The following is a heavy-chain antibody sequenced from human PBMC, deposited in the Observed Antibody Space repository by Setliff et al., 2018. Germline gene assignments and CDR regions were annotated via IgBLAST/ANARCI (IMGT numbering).Heavy chain of an antibody. CDR1: GYTFTDYY. CDR3: AGEGRSTGRYADS. V-gene: IGHV1-2*02. D-gene: IGHD2-8*02. Sequence: ASVKVSCKPSGYTFTDYYIHWVRQAPGQGLQWMGWINPNSGGTMYAQKFEVRFTMTRDTSISTAYMELSSLRSDDTAVYYCAGEGRSTGRYADSWGQGTLVTVSS. CDR2: INPNSGGT. J-gene: IGHJ4*02.